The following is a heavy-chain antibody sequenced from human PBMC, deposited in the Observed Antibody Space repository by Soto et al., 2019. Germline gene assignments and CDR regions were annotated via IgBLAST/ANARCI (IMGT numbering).Heavy chain of an antibody. V-gene: IGHV2-5*02. D-gene: IGHD3-10*01. J-gene: IGHJ4*02. CDR2: IYWDDDK. Sequence: QITLKESGPTLVRPTQTLTLTCTFSGFSLTTSGVGVGWIRQPPGKALEWLAVIYWDDDKRYSSSLKSRLTFAKDTTKNQVVLTMTNMAAVNAATYYCAHHAYYGLGRYSFDYWGQGTLVTVSS. CDR1: GFSLTTSGVG. CDR3: AHHAYYGLGRYSFDY.